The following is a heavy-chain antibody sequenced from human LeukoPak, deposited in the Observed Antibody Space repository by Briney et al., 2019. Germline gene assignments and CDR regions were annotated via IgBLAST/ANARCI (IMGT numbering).Heavy chain of an antibody. Sequence: SETLSLTCTVSGGSISSYYWSWIRQPPGKGLEWIGYIYYSGSTNYNPSLKSRVTIPVDTSKNQFSLKLSSVTAADTAVYYCARRSSGRSAYYYGMDVWGQGTTVTVSS. CDR1: GGSISSYY. V-gene: IGHV4-59*08. CDR3: ARRSSGRSAYYYGMDV. J-gene: IGHJ6*02. CDR2: IYYSGST. D-gene: IGHD2-15*01.